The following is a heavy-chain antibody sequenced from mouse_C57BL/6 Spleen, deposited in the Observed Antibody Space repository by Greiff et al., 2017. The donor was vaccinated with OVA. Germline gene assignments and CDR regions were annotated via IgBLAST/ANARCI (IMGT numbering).Heavy chain of an antibody. CDR2: ISSGSSTI. V-gene: IGHV5-17*01. CDR3: ARHGNYLLFDY. D-gene: IGHD2-1*01. J-gene: IGHJ2*01. CDR1: GFTFSDYG. Sequence: EVKLMESGGGLVKPGGSLKLSCAASGFTFSDYGMHWVRQAPEQGLEWVAYISSGSSTIYYADTVKGRSPIPRDNANNTLFLQMTSLRSEDTAMDYCARHGNYLLFDYWGQGTTLTVSS.